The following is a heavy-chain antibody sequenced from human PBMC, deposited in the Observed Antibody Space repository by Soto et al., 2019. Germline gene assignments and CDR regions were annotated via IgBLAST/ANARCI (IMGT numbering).Heavy chain of an antibody. CDR3: ARGRRSYYDSSGYPFDY. Sequence: SETLSLTCAVYGGSFSGYYWSWIRQPPGKGLEWIGEINHSGSTNYNPSLKSRVTISVDTSKNQFSLKLSSVTAADTAVYYCARGRRSYYDSSGYPFDYWGQGTLVTVSS. J-gene: IGHJ4*02. V-gene: IGHV4-34*01. CDR2: INHSGST. CDR1: GGSFSGYY. D-gene: IGHD3-22*01.